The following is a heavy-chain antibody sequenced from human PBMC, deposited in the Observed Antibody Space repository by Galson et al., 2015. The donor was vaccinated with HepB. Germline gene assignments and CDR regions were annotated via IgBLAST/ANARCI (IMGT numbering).Heavy chain of an antibody. Sequence: SVKVSCKASGGTFSSYAISWVRQAPGQGLEWMGRIIPILGIANYAQKFQGRVTITADKSTSTAYMELSSLRSEDTAVYYCAREDTPRIAVAGTFDYWGQGTLVTVSS. J-gene: IGHJ4*02. CDR3: AREDTPRIAVAGTFDY. CDR2: IIPILGIA. CDR1: GGTFSSYA. D-gene: IGHD6-19*01. V-gene: IGHV1-69*04.